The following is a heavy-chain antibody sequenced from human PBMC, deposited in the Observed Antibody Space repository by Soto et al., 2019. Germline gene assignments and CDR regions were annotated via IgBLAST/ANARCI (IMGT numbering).Heavy chain of an antibody. V-gene: IGHV1-2*02. D-gene: IGHD3-16*02. CDR1: GYTFTGYY. J-gene: IGHJ4*02. Sequence: ASVKVSCKASGYTFTGYYMHWMRQAPGQGLEWMGWINPNSGGTNYAQKFQGRVTMTRDTSISTAYMELSRLRSDDTAVYYCARATQYVWGSYRYNQPYYFDYWGQGTLVTVSS. CDR3: ARATQYVWGSYRYNQPYYFDY. CDR2: INPNSGGT.